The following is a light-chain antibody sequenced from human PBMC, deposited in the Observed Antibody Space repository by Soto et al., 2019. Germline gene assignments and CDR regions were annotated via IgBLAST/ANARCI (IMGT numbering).Light chain of an antibody. Sequence: QSVLTQPPSASETPGQRVTISCSGSSSNIGSNPVNWYQQFPGTAPKLLMYDNNQRPSGVPDRFSGSKSGTSASLAISGLQSEDEAEYLCATWDDSLNGFYVFGTGTKVTVL. CDR1: SSNIGSNP. V-gene: IGLV1-44*01. CDR3: ATWDDSLNGFYV. CDR2: DNN. J-gene: IGLJ1*01.